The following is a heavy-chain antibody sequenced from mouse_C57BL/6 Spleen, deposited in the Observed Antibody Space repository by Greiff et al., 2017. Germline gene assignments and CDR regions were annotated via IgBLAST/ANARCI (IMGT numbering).Heavy chain of an antibody. Sequence: QVQLQQSGAELARPGASVKLSCKASGYTFTSYGISWVKQRTGQGLEWIGEIYPRSGNTYYNEKLKGKATLTADKSSSTAYMELRSLTSEDSAVYFCARDGGDYDYSWFAYWGQGTLVTVSA. V-gene: IGHV1-81*01. J-gene: IGHJ3*01. CDR3: ARDGGDYDYSWFAY. CDR1: GYTFTSYG. D-gene: IGHD2-4*01. CDR2: IYPRSGNT.